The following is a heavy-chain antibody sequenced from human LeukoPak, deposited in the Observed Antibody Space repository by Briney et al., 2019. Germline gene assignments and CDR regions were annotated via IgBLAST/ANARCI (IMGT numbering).Heavy chain of an antibody. D-gene: IGHD3-10*02. CDR3: AELGITMIGGV. V-gene: IGHV3-23*01. J-gene: IGHJ6*04. CDR1: GFTFSSYA. CDR2: FSGSGGST. Sequence: PGGSLRLSCAASGFTFSSYAMSWVRQAPGKGLEWVSTFSGSGGSTYYADSVKGRFTISRDNAKNSLYLQMNSLRAEDTAVYYCAELGITMIGGVWGKGTTVTISS.